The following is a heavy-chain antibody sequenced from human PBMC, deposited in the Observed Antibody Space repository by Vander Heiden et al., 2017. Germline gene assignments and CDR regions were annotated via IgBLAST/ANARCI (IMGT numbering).Heavy chain of an antibody. J-gene: IGHJ4*02. D-gene: IGHD7-27*01. CDR1: GFSLSTSGAG. CDR2: IYWDDDK. V-gene: IGHV2-5*02. CDR3: AHRRVLLSTWNWGDFDY. Sequence: QITLKESGPPLVKPTQALTLTFAFPGFSLSTSGAGVGSIRQPPGKGLGWLALIYWDDDKRYNPSLKSRLTITKDTSNNQVVVTMTNVDPVDTATYYCAHRRVLLSTWNWGDFDYWGQGILVTVSS.